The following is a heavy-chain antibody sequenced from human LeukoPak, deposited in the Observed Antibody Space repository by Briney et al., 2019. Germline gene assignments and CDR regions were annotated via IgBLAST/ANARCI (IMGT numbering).Heavy chain of an antibody. J-gene: IGHJ4*02. D-gene: IGHD3-3*01. V-gene: IGHV4-59*01. CDR2: IYYSGST. CDR3: ARVYYDFWSGTFTYFDY. Sequence: PSETLSLTCTVSGGSISSYYWSWIRQPPGKGLEWIGYIYYSGSTNYNPSLKSRVTISVDTSKNQFSLKLSSVTAADTAVYYCARVYYDFWSGTFTYFDYWGQGTLVTVSS. CDR1: GGSISSYY.